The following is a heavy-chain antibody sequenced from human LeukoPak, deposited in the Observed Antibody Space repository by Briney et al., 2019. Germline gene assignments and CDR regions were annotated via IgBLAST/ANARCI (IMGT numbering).Heavy chain of an antibody. CDR2: ISYDGSNK. CDR1: GFTFSSYG. V-gene: IGHV3-30*03. CDR3: ARDSDTAMVDYYYYGMDV. J-gene: IGHJ6*02. Sequence: GGSLRLSCAAPGFTFSSYGMHWVRQAPGKGLEWVAVISYDGSNKYYADSVKGRFTISRDNSKNTLYLQMNSLRAEDTAVYYCARDSDTAMVDYYYYGMDVWGQGTTVTVSS. D-gene: IGHD5-18*01.